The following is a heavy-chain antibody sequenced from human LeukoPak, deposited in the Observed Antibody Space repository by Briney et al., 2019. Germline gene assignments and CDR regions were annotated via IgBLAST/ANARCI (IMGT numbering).Heavy chain of an antibody. V-gene: IGHV3-49*04. CDR3: TRAYSTGWLGINDY. J-gene: IGHJ4*02. CDR2: IRNKANGGTA. CDR1: GFTFSDYA. Sequence: GGSLRLSCTTSGFTFSDYAVTWVRQAPGKGLEWVGFIRNKANGGTADYAASVKGRFTISRDDSKTIAYLLMNSLKTGDTAVYYCTRAYSTGWLGINDYWGQGTLVTVSS. D-gene: IGHD6-19*01.